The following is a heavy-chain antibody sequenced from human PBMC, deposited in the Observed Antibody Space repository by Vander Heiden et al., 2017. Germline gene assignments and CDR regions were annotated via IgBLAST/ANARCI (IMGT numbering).Heavy chain of an antibody. D-gene: IGHD3-22*01. J-gene: IGHJ3*01. CDR3: ATSRNYYYDTSGPDAFDV. CDR2: INPNSGGT. V-gene: IGHV1-2*04. CDR1: GYTFTGHY. Sequence: QVQLMQSGAEVKKPGASVQVSCEASGYTFTGHYIPRVRQAPGQGLEWMGWINPNSGGTNYAQNFQGWITMTRDTSISTAYMELNRLRSDDTAVYYCATSRNYYYDTSGPDAFDVWGQGTLVTVSS.